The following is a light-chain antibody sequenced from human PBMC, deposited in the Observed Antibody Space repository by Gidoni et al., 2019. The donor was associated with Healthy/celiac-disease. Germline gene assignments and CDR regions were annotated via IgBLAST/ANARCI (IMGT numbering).Light chain of an antibody. CDR3: QQSYSTPLT. V-gene: IGKV1-39*01. Sequence: DIQMTHSPSSLSASVGDRVTITCRASQSISSYLNWYQQKPGKAPKLLIYAAASLKSGVPSRFSGSGSGTDFTLTRSSLQPEDFATYYCQQSYSTPLTFGGGTKVEIK. CDR1: QSISSY. CDR2: AAA. J-gene: IGKJ4*01.